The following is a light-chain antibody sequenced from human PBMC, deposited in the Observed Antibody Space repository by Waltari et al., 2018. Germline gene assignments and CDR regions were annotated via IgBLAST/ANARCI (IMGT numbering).Light chain of an antibody. CDR2: GVS. J-gene: IGKJ1*01. CDR1: QSVSTN. Sequence: ETVLTQSPATLSVSPGERVTLSCRASQSVSTNLAWYQQRPGQAPRLLIYGVSTRAAGNPGSVSGGGSGTEFTLTIHTLQSEDVEVYYCHQYNNWWTFGQGTKVEIK. CDR3: HQYNNWWT. V-gene: IGKV3D-15*01.